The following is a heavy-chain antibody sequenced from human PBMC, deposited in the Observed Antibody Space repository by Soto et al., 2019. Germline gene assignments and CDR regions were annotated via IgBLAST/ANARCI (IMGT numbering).Heavy chain of an antibody. CDR1: GGTFSSYA. D-gene: IGHD3-10*01. CDR3: ARQHYCSGSYSWFDP. CDR2: IIPIFGTA. Sequence: QVQLVQSGAEVKKPGSSVKVSCKASGGTFSSYAISWVRQAPGQGLEWMGGIIPIFGTANYAQKFQGRVKITGDEATSTAYMELSSLRSEDTAVYYWARQHYCSGSYSWFDPWGQGTLVTVSS. J-gene: IGHJ5*02. V-gene: IGHV1-69*01.